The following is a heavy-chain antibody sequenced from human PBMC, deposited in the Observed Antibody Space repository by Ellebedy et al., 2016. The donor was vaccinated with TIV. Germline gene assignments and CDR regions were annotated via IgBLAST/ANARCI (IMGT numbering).Heavy chain of an antibody. Sequence: GESLKISCAASGFAFSNYWMSWVRQAPGKGLEWVANIKQDGSETYCVDSVKGRFTISSDNAKNSLYLQMNSLRADDTAVYYCARSPYTGYSDLGFDYWGQGSLVTVSS. J-gene: IGHJ4*02. D-gene: IGHD2-2*02. CDR3: ARSPYTGYSDLGFDY. V-gene: IGHV3-7*01. CDR2: IKQDGSET. CDR1: GFAFSNYW.